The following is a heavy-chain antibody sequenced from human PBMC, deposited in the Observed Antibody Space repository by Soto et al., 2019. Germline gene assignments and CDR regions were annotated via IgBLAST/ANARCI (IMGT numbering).Heavy chain of an antibody. CDR3: ARYYAPGMDV. Sequence: QVQLVESGGGVVQPGRSLRLSCAASGFTFSSYGMQWVRQAPGKGLEWVAVIWYDGSNKYYADSVKGRFTISRDNSKNTLYLQMKRLRAEDTAVYYCARYYAPGMDVWGQGTTVTVSS. CDR2: IWYDGSNK. V-gene: IGHV3-33*01. J-gene: IGHJ6*02. CDR1: GFTFSSYG. D-gene: IGHD3-3*01.